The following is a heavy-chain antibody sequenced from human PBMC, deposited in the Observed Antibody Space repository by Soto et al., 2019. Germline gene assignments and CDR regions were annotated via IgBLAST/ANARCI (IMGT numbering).Heavy chain of an antibody. CDR2: MSHSGGT. D-gene: IGHD1-1*01. J-gene: IGHJ3*02. V-gene: IGHV4-34*01. CDR3: ARVERGTATTVVDAFDI. CDR1: GGFVTSGSYY. Sequence: QVQLQQWGAGLLKPSETLSLTCAVYGGFVTSGSYYWSWIRQPPGKGLEWIGEMSHSGGTHFNPPLKSRVTISVETSKNQFTLKMRCVSASDTALYYCARVERGTATTVVDAFDIWGPGTMVTVSS.